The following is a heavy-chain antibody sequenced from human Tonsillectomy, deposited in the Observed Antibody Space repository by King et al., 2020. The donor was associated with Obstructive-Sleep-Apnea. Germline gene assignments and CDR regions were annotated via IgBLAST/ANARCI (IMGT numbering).Heavy chain of an antibody. V-gene: IGHV3-30*04. J-gene: IGHJ4*02. D-gene: IGHD3-3*01. CDR2: ISYDGSKN. Sequence: VQLVESGGGVVQPGRSLRLSCAASGFSFSSYTIHWVRQAPGKGLEWVALISYDGSKNNYVDSVKGRFTISRDNSKNTLFLQMNSLRAEDTAVYYCSRGGPFGVGTQRGDFDYWGQGTLVTVSS. CDR1: GFSFSSYT. CDR3: SRGGPFGVGTQRGDFDY.